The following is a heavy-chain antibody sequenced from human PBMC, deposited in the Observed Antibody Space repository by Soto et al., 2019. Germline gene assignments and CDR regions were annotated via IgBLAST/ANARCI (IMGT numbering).Heavy chain of an antibody. CDR2: ISYDGSNK. CDR3: AKEYCSGGSCSDFDY. V-gene: IGHV3-30*18. J-gene: IGHJ4*02. Sequence: QVQLVESGGGVVQPGRSLRLSCAASGFTFSSYGMHWVRQAPGKGLEGVAVISYDGSNKYYADSVKGRFTISRDNSKNTLYLQMNSLRAEDTAVYYCAKEYCSGGSCSDFDYWGQGTLVTVSS. D-gene: IGHD2-15*01. CDR1: GFTFSSYG.